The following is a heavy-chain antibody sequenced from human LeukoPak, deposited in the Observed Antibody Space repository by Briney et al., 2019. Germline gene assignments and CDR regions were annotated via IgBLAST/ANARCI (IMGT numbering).Heavy chain of an antibody. Sequence: SETLSLTCTVSGGPISSYYRSWLRQPAGKGLAWIGRIHTTGSTDYNPSLKSRITVSVDTSKNQFSLKLSSVTAADTALYYCAREASRGFLVSGYYYYYMDVWGKGTTVTVSS. D-gene: IGHD3-3*01. CDR3: AREASRGFLVSGYYYYYMDV. CDR2: IHTTGST. CDR1: GGPISSYY. V-gene: IGHV4-4*07. J-gene: IGHJ6*03.